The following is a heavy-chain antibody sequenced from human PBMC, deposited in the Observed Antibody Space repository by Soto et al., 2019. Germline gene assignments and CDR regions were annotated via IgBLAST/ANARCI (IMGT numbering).Heavy chain of an antibody. CDR1: GYTFTSYG. D-gene: IGHD3-22*01. J-gene: IGHJ4*02. V-gene: IGHV1-18*01. CDR2: ISAYNGNT. CDR3: ARSGSSGYYPDY. Sequence: ASVKVSCKASGYTFTSYGLNWVRQAPGQGLEWMGWISAYNGNTNYAQKLQGRVTMTTDTSTSTAYMELRSLRSDDTAVYYCARSGSSGYYPDYWGQGTQVTVSS.